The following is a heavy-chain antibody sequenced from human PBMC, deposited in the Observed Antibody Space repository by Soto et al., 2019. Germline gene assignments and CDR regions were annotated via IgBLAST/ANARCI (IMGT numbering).Heavy chain of an antibody. D-gene: IGHD3-10*01. V-gene: IGHV3-30*03. CDR1: GFPFTSYG. CDR3: VGGQYYFDY. CDR2: ISYDGSGK. Sequence: QVQLVESGGGVVQPGRSLRLSCAASGFPFTSYGMHWVREGPDKGLEWVAIISYDGSGKYYADSVKGRFTISRDNSKNTLYLQMNRLRPEDTALYYCVGGQYYFDYRGQGTLVIVSS. J-gene: IGHJ4*02.